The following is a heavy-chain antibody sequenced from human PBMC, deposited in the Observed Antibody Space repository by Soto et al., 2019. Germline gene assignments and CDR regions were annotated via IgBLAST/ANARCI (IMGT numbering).Heavy chain of an antibody. Sequence: SVKVSCKASGFTFTSSAVQWVRQARGQRLEWIGWIVVGSGNTNYAQKLQERVTITRDMSTSTAYMELSSLRSEDTAVYYCAADQGYSSGMDVWGQGTTVTVSS. J-gene: IGHJ6*02. CDR2: IVVGSGNT. CDR3: AADQGYSSGMDV. CDR1: GFTFTSSA. V-gene: IGHV1-58*01. D-gene: IGHD6-19*01.